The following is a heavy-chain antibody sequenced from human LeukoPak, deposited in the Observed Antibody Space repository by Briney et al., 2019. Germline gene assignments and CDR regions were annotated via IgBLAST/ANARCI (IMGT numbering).Heavy chain of an antibody. Sequence: SETLSLTCTVSGGSIISYYWSWLRQPPGKGLEYIGYIYYSGSTNYNPSLKSRVTISVDTSKNQFSLKLSSVTAADTAVYYCASVEGITGRDYWGQGTLVTVSS. CDR1: GGSIISYY. J-gene: IGHJ4*02. D-gene: IGHD1-20*01. CDR3: ASVEGITGRDY. V-gene: IGHV4-59*01. CDR2: IYYSGST.